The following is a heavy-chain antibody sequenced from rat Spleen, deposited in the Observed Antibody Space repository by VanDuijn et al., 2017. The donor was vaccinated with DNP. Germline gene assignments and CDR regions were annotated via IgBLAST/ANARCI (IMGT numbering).Heavy chain of an antibody. D-gene: IGHD1-1*01. CDR3: TTGVVDY. Sequence: EVQLVESGGGLVQPGRSLKLSCAVSGLTFSDHNMAWVRQAPTKGLEWVAYISSGGGSTYYRDSVKGRFSLSRDNAKSTLYLQMDSLRSDDTATYYCTTGVVDYWGQGVMVTVSS. V-gene: IGHV5-27*01. J-gene: IGHJ2*01. CDR2: ISSGGGST. CDR1: GLTFSDHN.